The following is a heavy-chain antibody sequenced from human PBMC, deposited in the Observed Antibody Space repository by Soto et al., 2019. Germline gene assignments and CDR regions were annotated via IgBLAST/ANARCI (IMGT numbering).Heavy chain of an antibody. CDR2: TYYRSKWYN. CDR3: AREVGYGSGSYQALYYYYMDV. J-gene: IGHJ6*03. D-gene: IGHD3-10*01. CDR1: GDSVSSNSAA. V-gene: IGHV6-1*01. Sequence: PSQTLSLTCAISGDSVSSNSAAWNWIRQSPSRGLEWLGRTYYRSKWYNDYAVSVKSRITINPDTSKNQFSLQLNSVTPEDTAVYYCAREVGYGSGSYQALYYYYMDVWGKGTTVTVSS.